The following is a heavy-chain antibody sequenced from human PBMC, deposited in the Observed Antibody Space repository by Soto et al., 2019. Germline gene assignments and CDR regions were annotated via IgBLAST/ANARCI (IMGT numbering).Heavy chain of an antibody. Sequence: QLQLQESGPGLVKPSETLSLTCTVSGGSISSSSYYWDWIRQPPGKGLEWIGSIYYSGSTYYNPSLTSRVTISVATSKNQFSLKLSSVTAADTAVYYCARRGGATIMDYWGQGTLVTVSS. D-gene: IGHD5-12*01. CDR2: IYYSGST. CDR1: GGSISSSSYY. V-gene: IGHV4-39*01. CDR3: ARRGGATIMDY. J-gene: IGHJ4*02.